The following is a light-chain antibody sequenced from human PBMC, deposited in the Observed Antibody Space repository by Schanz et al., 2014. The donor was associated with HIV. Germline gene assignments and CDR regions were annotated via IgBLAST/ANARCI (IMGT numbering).Light chain of an antibody. Sequence: QSALTQPASVSGSPGQSITISCTGTSSDVGSYNLVSWYQQHPGKAPKLMIYEGSKRPSGVPNRFSGSKSGNTASLTVSGLQADDEADYYCSSFAGNNKLLFGGGTKLTVL. CDR1: SSDVGSYNL. J-gene: IGLJ2*01. CDR3: SSFAGNNKLL. CDR2: EGS. V-gene: IGLV2-14*02.